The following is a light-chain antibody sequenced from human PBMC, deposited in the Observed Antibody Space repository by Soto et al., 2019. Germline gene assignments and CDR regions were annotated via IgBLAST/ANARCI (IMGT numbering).Light chain of an antibody. V-gene: IGKV3-20*01. CDR3: QQYDSSPYT. CDR1: QSVSSSY. Sequence: EIVLTQSPGTLSLSPGERATLSCRASQSVSSSYLAWYQQKPGQAPRLLIYGASNRATGIPDRFSGSGSGTDFTLTISRLEPEDFAVYYCQQYDSSPYTFGPGTKLEIK. J-gene: IGKJ2*01. CDR2: GAS.